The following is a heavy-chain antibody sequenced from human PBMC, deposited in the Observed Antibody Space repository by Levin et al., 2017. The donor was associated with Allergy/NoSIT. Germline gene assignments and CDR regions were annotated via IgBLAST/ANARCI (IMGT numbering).Heavy chain of an antibody. CDR3: AKDRTATTGWAPFDY. CDR2: ISGSDGTT. J-gene: IGHJ4*02. CDR1: GFTFASYA. V-gene: IGHV3-23*01. D-gene: IGHD1-7*01. Sequence: ASVKVSCAASGFTFASYAMNWVRQAPGKGLEWVSAISGSDGTTYYADSVKGRFTISRDNSKRTLYLQMNSLRAEDTAVYYCAKDRTATTGWAPFDYWGQGTLVTVSS.